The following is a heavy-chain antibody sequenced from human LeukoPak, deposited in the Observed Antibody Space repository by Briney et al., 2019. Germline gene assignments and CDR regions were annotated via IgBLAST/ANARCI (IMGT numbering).Heavy chain of an antibody. D-gene: IGHD2-2*01. CDR2: ISSSGTNI. J-gene: IGHJ4*02. CDR3: ARTEQIVVVPAASYYFDY. CDR1: GFTFSSYS. V-gene: IGHV3-48*04. Sequence: GGSLRLSCAASGFTFSSYSMNWVRQAPGKGLEWVSYISSSGTNIYYADSVEGRFTISRDNAKNSLYLQMNSLRAEDTAVYYCARTEQIVVVPAASYYFDYWGQGTLVTVSS.